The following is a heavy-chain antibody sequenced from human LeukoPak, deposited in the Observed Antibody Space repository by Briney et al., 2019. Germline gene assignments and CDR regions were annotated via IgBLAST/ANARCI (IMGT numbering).Heavy chain of an antibody. V-gene: IGHV5-51*01. D-gene: IGHD3-22*01. J-gene: IGHJ4*02. CDR2: IYPADSDT. CDR1: GYSFTCYW. CDR3: VGSSGYSDYYLHH. Sequence: GESLKISCKGSGYSFTCYWIGWVRQMPGEGLDWMGIIYPADSDTTYSPSFQGQVTISADKSISTAYLQWSSLKASDTAMYYCVGSSGYSDYYLHHWGQGTLVTVSS.